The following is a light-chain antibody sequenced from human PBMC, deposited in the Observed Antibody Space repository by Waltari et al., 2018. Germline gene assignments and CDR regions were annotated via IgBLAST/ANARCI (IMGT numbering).Light chain of an antibody. CDR3: NSYTGSSSWV. CDR1: NSDVGFYNY. J-gene: IGLJ3*02. V-gene: IGLV2-14*03. CDR2: DVS. Sequence: QSALTQPASVSGSPGQSITISCTGTNSDVGFYNYVSWYQQHPGKAPKLLIYDVSVRPPGVSNRFSGSKSGNTASLTISGLQAEDEADYYCNSYTGSSSWVFGGGTRLTVL.